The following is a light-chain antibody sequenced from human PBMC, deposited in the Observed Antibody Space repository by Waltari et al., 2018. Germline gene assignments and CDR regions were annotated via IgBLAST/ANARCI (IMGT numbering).Light chain of an antibody. Sequence: DIQMTQSPSSLSASVGDRVTITCQASHDISNYLNWYQQKPGKAPKLLIYDASNLETGVPSRFSGRGSGTDFSFTISSLQPEDIATYYCQQFDNLVYTFGHGTKLEIK. CDR1: HDISNY. V-gene: IGKV1-33*01. CDR3: QQFDNLVYT. CDR2: DAS. J-gene: IGKJ2*01.